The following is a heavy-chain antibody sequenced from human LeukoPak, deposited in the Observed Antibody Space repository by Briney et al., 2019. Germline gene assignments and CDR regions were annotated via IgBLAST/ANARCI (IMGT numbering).Heavy chain of an antibody. J-gene: IGHJ4*02. CDR2: INHSGST. V-gene: IGHV4-34*01. CDR3: ARGNGYCSSTSCYTLDY. CDR1: GGSISSYY. Sequence: SETLSLTCTVSGGSISSYYWSWIRQPPGKGLEWIGEINHSGSTNYNPSLKSRVAISVDTSKNQFSLKLSSVTAADTAVYYCARGNGYCSSTSCYTLDYWGQGTLVTVSS. D-gene: IGHD2-2*02.